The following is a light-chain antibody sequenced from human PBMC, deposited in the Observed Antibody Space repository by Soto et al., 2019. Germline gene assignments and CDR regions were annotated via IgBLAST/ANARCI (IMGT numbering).Light chain of an antibody. J-gene: IGLJ3*02. CDR3: LLSYSDSRV. CDR2: DTS. CDR1: TGPVTSGHY. Sequence: QAVVTQEASLTVSPGGTVTLTCGSSTGPVTSGHYPYWFQQKPGQAPRTLIYDTSIKHSWTPARFSGSLLRGKAAVTLSGAQPEDEAEYYCLLSYSDSRVFGGGTKVTVL. V-gene: IGLV7-46*01.